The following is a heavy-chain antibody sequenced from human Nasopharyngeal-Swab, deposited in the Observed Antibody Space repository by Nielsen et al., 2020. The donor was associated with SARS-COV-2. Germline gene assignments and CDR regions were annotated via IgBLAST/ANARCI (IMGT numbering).Heavy chain of an antibody. CDR1: GYSFRTYG. Sequence: GGSLRLSCVASGYSFRTYGMTWVRQAPGKGLEWVAAISGSGDISGSGGSTYYADSVKGRFTISRDNARNSLYLLMNSLRSEDTALYYCARGTADYSNPSFDYWGQGTLVTVPS. D-gene: IGHD4-11*01. CDR3: ARGTADYSNPSFDY. V-gene: IGHV3-23*01. CDR2: ISGSGDISGSGGST. J-gene: IGHJ4*02.